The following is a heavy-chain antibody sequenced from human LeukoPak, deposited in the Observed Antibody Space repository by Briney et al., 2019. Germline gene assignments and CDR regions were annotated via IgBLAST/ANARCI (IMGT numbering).Heavy chain of an antibody. D-gene: IGHD6-6*01. CDR3: AGSRIAAHPEMYYFDY. V-gene: IGHV4-4*07. CDR2: IYTSGST. CDR1: GGSISSYY. J-gene: IGHJ4*02. Sequence: SETLSLACTVSGGSISSYYWSWIRQPAGKGLEWIGRIYTSGSTNYNPSLKSRVTMSVDTSKNQFSLQLSSVTAADTAVYYCAGSRIAAHPEMYYFDYWGQGTLVTVSS.